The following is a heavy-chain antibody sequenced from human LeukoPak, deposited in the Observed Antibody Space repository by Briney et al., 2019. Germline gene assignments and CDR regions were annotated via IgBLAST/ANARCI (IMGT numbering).Heavy chain of an antibody. Sequence: SETLSLTCAVSGDAFSSHYWTWIRQSPGTGLEWIGYISHIGRTNYNPSLKSRVTISIDTSKNQFSLKLRSVTAADTAVYYCARDLVTVTKGFDIWGQGTMVSVSS. CDR2: ISHIGRT. V-gene: IGHV4-59*11. CDR3: ARDLVTVTKGFDI. CDR1: GDAFSSHY. J-gene: IGHJ3*02. D-gene: IGHD4-17*01.